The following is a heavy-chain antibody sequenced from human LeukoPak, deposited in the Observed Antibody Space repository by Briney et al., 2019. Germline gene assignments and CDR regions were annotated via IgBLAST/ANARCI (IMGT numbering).Heavy chain of an antibody. CDR3: ARQQWLQRAYYYYYMDV. Sequence: PSETLSLTCAVYGGSFSGYYWSWIRQPPGKGLEWIGEINHSGSTNYNPSLKSRVTISVDTSKNQFSLKLSSVTAADTAVYYCARQQWLQRAYYYYYMDVWGKGTTVTISS. V-gene: IGHV4-34*01. D-gene: IGHD5-24*01. J-gene: IGHJ6*03. CDR1: GGSFSGYY. CDR2: INHSGST.